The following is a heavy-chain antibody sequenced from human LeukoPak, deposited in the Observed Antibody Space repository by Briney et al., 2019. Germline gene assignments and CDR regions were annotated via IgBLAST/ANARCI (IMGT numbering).Heavy chain of an antibody. D-gene: IGHD4-17*01. CDR1: GYTFTSYG. CDR2: ISAYSGNT. J-gene: IGHJ4*02. CDR3: ARGDYGDYDKGYYFDY. V-gene: IGHV1-18*01. Sequence: ASVKVSCKASGYTFTSYGITWVRQAPGQGLEWMGWISAYSGNTNYAQKLQGRVTMTTDTSTSTAYMELRSLRSDDTAVYYCARGDYGDYDKGYYFDYWGQGTLVTVSS.